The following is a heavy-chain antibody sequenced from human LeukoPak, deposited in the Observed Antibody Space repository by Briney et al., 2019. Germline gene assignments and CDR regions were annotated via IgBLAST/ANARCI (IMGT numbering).Heavy chain of an antibody. CDR1: GFTFSSYS. CDR3: ARDFAYDFWSGYPSYYFDY. Sequence: GGSLRLSCAASGFTFSSYSMNCVRQAPGKGLEWVSSIRSSSSYIYYADSVKGRFTISRDNAKNSLYLQMNSLRAEDTAVYYCARDFAYDFWSGYPSYYFDYWGQGTLVTVSS. CDR2: IRSSSSYI. J-gene: IGHJ4*02. V-gene: IGHV3-21*01. D-gene: IGHD3-3*01.